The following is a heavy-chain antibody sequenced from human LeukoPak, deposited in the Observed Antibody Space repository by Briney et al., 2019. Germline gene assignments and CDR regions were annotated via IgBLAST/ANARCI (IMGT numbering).Heavy chain of an antibody. J-gene: IGHJ4*02. Sequence: PGGTLRLSCAASGFIFSSHGMTWVRQAPGKGLEWASTISTSGGATYYADSVKGRFTISRDNSKNTLYLQMNSLRAEDTAIYYCARGYTGPDYWGQGTLVTVSS. CDR2: ISTSGGAT. D-gene: IGHD5-12*01. CDR1: GFIFSSHG. V-gene: IGHV3-23*01. CDR3: ARGYTGPDY.